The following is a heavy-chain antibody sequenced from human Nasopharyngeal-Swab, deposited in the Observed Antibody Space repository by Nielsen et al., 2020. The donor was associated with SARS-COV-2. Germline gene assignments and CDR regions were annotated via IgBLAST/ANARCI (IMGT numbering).Heavy chain of an antibody. CDR1: GFTFSSYA. Sequence: ESLKISCAASGFTFSSYAMSWVRQAPGKGLEWVSAISGSGGSTYYADSVKGRFTISRDNSKNTLYLQMNSLKAEDTAVYYCAKGRITMTPFDYWGQGTLVTVSS. D-gene: IGHD3-22*01. CDR2: ISGSGGST. CDR3: AKGRITMTPFDY. V-gene: IGHV3-23*01. J-gene: IGHJ4*02.